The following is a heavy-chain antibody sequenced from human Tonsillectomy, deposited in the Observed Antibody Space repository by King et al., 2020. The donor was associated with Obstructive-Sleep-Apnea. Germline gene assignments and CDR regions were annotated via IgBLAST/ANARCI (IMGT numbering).Heavy chain of an antibody. V-gene: IGHV4-59*01. D-gene: IGHD3-22*01. CDR2: IYYSGST. Sequence: HVQLQESGPGLVKPSETLSLTCTVSGGSISSYYWSWIRQPPGKGLEWIGYIYYSGSTNYNPSLKNRVTISVDTSKNQFSLKLSSVTAADTAVYYCARDYEDSSGYLTSFDPWGQGTLVTVSS. CDR1: GGSISSYY. J-gene: IGHJ5*02. CDR3: ARDYEDSSGYLTSFDP.